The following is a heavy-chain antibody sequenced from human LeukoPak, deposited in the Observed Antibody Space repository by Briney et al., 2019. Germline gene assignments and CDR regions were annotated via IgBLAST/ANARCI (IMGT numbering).Heavy chain of an antibody. CDR1: GFTFSSYS. V-gene: IGHV3-48*01. CDR2: ISSSSSTI. Sequence: GGSLRLSCAASGFTFSSYSMNWVRQAPGKGLEWVSYISSSSSTIYYADSVKGRFTISRDNAKNSLYLQMNSLRAEDTAVYYCAANNELELTYFDLWGQGTLGNVPS. J-gene: IGHJ4*02. CDR3: AANNELELTYFDL. D-gene: IGHD1-7*01.